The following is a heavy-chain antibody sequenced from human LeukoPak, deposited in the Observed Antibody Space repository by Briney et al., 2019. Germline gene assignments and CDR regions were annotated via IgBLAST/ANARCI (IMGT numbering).Heavy chain of an antibody. CDR2: INYSGST. D-gene: IGHD7-27*01. CDR3: AGRGNWGFFDY. V-gene: IGHV4-59*01. CDR1: GGSISGNY. Sequence: PSETLSLTCTVSGGSISGNYWSWIRQPPGKGLEWIGYINYSGSTNYNPSLKSRVTISVDTSKNLFSLKLTSVTAADTAVYYCAGRGNWGFFDYWGQGTLVTVSS. J-gene: IGHJ4*02.